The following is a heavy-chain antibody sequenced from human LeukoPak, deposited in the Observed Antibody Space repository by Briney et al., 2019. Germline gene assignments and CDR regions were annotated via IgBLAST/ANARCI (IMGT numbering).Heavy chain of an antibody. CDR1: GGSISSYY. CDR2: IYYSGST. D-gene: IGHD6-13*01. V-gene: IGHV4-59*08. J-gene: IGHJ6*02. Sequence: SETLSLTCTVSGGSISSYYWSWIRQPPGKGLEWIGYIYYSGSTNYNPSLKSRVTISVDTSKNQFSPKLSSVTAADTAVYYCARLTPGYSSSWYYYGMDVWGQGTTVTVSS. CDR3: ARLTPGYSSSWYYYGMDV.